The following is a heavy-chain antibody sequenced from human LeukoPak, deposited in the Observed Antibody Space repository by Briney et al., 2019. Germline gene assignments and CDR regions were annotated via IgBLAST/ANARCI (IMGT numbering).Heavy chain of an antibody. J-gene: IGHJ5*02. Sequence: SETLSLTCTVSGGSISSYYWTWIRQPPGKGLEWIGTTYHSGSTYYNPSLKSRVTISVDTSKNQFSLKLSSVTAADTAVYYCARERGDNWNVGPWGQGTLVTVSS. CDR1: GGSISSYY. V-gene: IGHV4-59*12. CDR3: ARERGDNWNVGP. CDR2: TYHSGST. D-gene: IGHD1-20*01.